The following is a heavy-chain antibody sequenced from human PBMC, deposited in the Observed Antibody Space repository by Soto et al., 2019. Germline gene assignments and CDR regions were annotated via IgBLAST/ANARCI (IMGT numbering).Heavy chain of an antibody. CDR1: GGSVSSGSYY. J-gene: IGHJ6*02. Sequence: QVQLQESGPGLVKPSETLSLTCTVSGGSVSSGSYYWSWIRQPPGKGLEWIGYIYYSGSTNYNPSLKSRVTIPVDTSKNQFSMKMRAGTAADTAVYYCARDNRDPRCSWYYYCYGMDVWGQGTTVTVSS. D-gene: IGHD6-13*01. CDR2: IYYSGST. V-gene: IGHV4-61*01. CDR3: ARDNRDPRCSWYYYCYGMDV.